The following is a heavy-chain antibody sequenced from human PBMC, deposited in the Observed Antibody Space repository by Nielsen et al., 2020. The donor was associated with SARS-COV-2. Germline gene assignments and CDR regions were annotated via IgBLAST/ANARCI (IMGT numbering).Heavy chain of an antibody. CDR2: IYSGGSST. CDR3: AKGLGAAAGYDY. D-gene: IGHD6-13*01. V-gene: IGHV3-23*03. J-gene: IGHJ4*02. Sequence: GGSLRLSCAASGFTFSSYAMSWVRQAPGKGLEWVSVIYSGGSSTYYADSVKGRFTISRDNSKNTLYLQMNSLRAEDTAVYYCAKGLGAAAGYDYWGQGTLVTVSS. CDR1: GFTFSSYA.